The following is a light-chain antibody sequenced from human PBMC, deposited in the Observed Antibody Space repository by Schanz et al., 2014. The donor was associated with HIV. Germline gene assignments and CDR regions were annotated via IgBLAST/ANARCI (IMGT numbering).Light chain of an antibody. CDR1: SSDVGSYNL. CDR2: EVT. Sequence: QSVLTQPASVSGSPGQSITISCTGTSSDVGSYNLVSWYQQHPGRAPKLIIYEVTKWPSGVSNRFSGSRSGNTASLTISGLQAEDEADYYCASYTTSHTFVFGTGTKVTVL. V-gene: IGLV2-23*02. J-gene: IGLJ1*01. CDR3: ASYTTSHTFV.